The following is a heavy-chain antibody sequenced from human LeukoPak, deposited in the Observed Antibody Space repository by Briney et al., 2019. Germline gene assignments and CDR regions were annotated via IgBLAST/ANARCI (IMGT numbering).Heavy chain of an antibody. Sequence: PGGSLRLSCAASGFTFSSYAMSWVRQAPGKGLEWVSAISGSGGSTYYADSVKGRFTISRDNSKNTLYLQMNSLRAEDTALYYCAKAEWELTEYYFDYWGQGTLVTVSS. V-gene: IGHV3-23*01. CDR1: GFTFSSYA. J-gene: IGHJ4*02. CDR2: ISGSGGST. D-gene: IGHD1-26*01. CDR3: AKAEWELTEYYFDY.